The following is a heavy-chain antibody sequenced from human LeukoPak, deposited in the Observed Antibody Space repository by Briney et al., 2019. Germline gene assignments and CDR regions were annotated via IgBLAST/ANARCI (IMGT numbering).Heavy chain of an antibody. Sequence: PSETLSLTCTVSGGSISSYYWSWIRQPPGKGLEWIGYIYYSGSTNYNPSLKSRVTISVDTSKNQFSLKLSSVTAADTAVYYCARGLGDDILTGYPDYWGQGTLVTVSS. CDR2: IYYSGST. V-gene: IGHV4-59*01. D-gene: IGHD3-9*01. CDR1: GGSISSYY. CDR3: ARGLGDDILTGYPDY. J-gene: IGHJ4*02.